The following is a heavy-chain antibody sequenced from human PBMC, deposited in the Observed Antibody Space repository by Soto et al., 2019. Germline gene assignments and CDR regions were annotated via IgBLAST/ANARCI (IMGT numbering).Heavy chain of an antibody. J-gene: IGHJ3*02. CDR3: ARSAAGGFDI. Sequence: EVQLVESGGGLVQPGGSLRLSCTASGFTLSSYWIHWVRQAPGKGLVWVSYINGDGTIRNYADSVKGRFAISRDNAKNTLYLQMNSLRAEDTAVYYCARSAAGGFDIWGQGTMVTVSS. D-gene: IGHD2-15*01. CDR1: GFTLSSYW. CDR2: INGDGTIR. V-gene: IGHV3-74*01.